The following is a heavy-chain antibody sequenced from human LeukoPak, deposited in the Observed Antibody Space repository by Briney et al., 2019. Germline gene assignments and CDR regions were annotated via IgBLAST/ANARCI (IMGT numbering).Heavy chain of an antibody. CDR3: ASRVFDY. CDR2: IKQDGSKK. CDR1: GFTSSSYW. J-gene: IGHJ4*02. D-gene: IGHD5-24*01. V-gene: IGHV3-7*01. Sequence: GGSLRLSCAASGFTSSSYWMSWVRQAPGKGLEWVANIKQDGSKKNYADSVKGRFTISRDNTKNSLYLQMSSLRAEGTTVYYCASRVFDYWGQGNLVTVSS.